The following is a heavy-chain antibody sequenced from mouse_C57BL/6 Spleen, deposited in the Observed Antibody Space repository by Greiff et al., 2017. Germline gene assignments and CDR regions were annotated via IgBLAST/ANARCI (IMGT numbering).Heavy chain of an antibody. D-gene: IGHD4-1*01. V-gene: IGHV2-2*01. Sequence: VKLVESGPGLVQPSQSLSITCTVSGFSLTSYGVHWVRQSPGKGLEWLGVIWSGGSTDYNAAFISRLSISKDNSKSQVFFKMNSLQADDTAIYYCARVGWDEYFDYWGQGTTLTVSS. J-gene: IGHJ2*01. CDR1: GFSLTSYG. CDR3: ARVGWDEYFDY. CDR2: IWSGGST.